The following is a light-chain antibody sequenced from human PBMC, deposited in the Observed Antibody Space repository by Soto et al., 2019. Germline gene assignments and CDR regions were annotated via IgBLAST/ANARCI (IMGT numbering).Light chain of an antibody. J-gene: IGKJ1*01. CDR3: QQYNNWQT. Sequence: EIVMTQSPATLSVSPGERATLSCRASQSVSSNLAWYQQKPGQAPRILIYGASTRATGIPARFSGSGSGAEFTLTMSSLQSEDFAVYYCQQYNNWQTFGQGTKVEIK. CDR2: GAS. V-gene: IGKV3-15*01. CDR1: QSVSSN.